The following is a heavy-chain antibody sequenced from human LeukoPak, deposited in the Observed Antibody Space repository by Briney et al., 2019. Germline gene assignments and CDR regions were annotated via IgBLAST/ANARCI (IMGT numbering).Heavy chain of an antibody. Sequence: ASVKFSCKASGYTFTRYGISWVRRAPGQGREWMGWISAYNGNANYAQKLQGRVTMTTDTYTSTAYMELRSLRSDDTGVYYSARDGQSSPTLMTVFYYSCRDVWGKGTTVTVSS. CDR3: ARDGQSSPTLMTVFYYSCRDV. CDR1: GYTFTRYG. J-gene: IGHJ6*03. V-gene: IGHV1-18*01. D-gene: IGHD2-21*02. CDR2: ISAYNGNA.